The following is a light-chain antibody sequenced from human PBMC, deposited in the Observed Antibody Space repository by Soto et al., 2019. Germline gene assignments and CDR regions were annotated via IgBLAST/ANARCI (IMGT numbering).Light chain of an antibody. CDR3: QQFNSYCT. CDR2: DAS. CDR1: QSISNW. V-gene: IGKV1-5*01. J-gene: IGKJ2*02. Sequence: DIQMTQSPSTLSASVGDRVTITCRASQSISNWLAWYQQKPGKAPKLLIYDASNLESGVPSRFSGSGSGTEFTLTISSLQPDDLATYYCQQFNSYCTFGQGTKLEI.